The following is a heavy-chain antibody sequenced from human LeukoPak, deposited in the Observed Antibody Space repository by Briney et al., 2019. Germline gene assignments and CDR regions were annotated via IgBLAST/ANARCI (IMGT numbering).Heavy chain of an antibody. V-gene: IGHV2-70*04. CDR3: ARTNYGDYRNWFDP. CDR1: GFSLSTSGMR. J-gene: IGHJ5*02. CDR2: IDWDDDK. D-gene: IGHD4-17*01. Sequence: SGPTLVNPTQTRTLTCTFSGFSLSTSGMRVSWIRQPPGKALEWLARIDWDDDKFYSTSLKTRLTISKDTSKNQVVLTMTNMDPVDTATYYCARTNYGDYRNWFDPWGQGTLVTVSS.